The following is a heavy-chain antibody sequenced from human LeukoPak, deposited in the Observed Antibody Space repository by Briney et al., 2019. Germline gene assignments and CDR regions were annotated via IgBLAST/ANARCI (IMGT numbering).Heavy chain of an antibody. V-gene: IGHV3-13*01. CDR1: GFTFSRYD. J-gene: IGHJ3*02. CDR2: IDTASDT. Sequence: PGGSLRLSCAASGFTFSRYDMHWVRHPTGKGLEWVSAIDTASDTDYPGSVKGRFTISRENAENSLYLLMNSLRAGDTAVYYRARVFTARSGGYDAFDIWGQGTMVTVSS. D-gene: IGHD6-25*01. CDR3: ARVFTARSGGYDAFDI.